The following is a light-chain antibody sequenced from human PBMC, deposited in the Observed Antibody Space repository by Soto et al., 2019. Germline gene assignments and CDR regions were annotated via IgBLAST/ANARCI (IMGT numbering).Light chain of an antibody. CDR3: QQSFSPLWT. CDR1: QSFSNY. Sequence: DIQMTQSPSSLSASVGDRVTITCRASQSFSNYLNWYQQKPGKAPKLLIYAASSMQSGVPSRFSGSGSETDFTLTISSLQPDDSATYYCQQSFSPLWTFGQGTKGEV. J-gene: IGKJ1*01. CDR2: AAS. V-gene: IGKV1-39*01.